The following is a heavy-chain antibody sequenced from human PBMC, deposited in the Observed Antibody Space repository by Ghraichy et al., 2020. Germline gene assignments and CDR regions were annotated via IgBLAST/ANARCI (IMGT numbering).Heavy chain of an antibody. Sequence: SETLSLTCAVSGYSISSGYYWGWIRQPPGKGLEWIGSIYHSGSTYYNPSLKSRVTISVDTSKNQFSLKLSSVTAADTAVYYCARADYYGSGSYYNSRSLFDWHYGMDVWGQGTTVTVSS. CDR3: ARADYYGSGSYYNSRSLFDWHYGMDV. V-gene: IGHV4-38-2*01. CDR2: IYHSGST. CDR1: GYSISSGYY. J-gene: IGHJ6*02. D-gene: IGHD3-10*01.